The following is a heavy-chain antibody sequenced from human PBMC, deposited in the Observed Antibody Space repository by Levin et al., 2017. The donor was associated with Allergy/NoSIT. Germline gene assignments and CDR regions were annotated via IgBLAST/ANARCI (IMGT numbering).Heavy chain of an antibody. Sequence: GESLKISCAASGFTFSNAWMSWVRQAPGKGLEWVGRIKSKTDGGTTDYAAPVKGRFTISRDDSKNTLYLQMNSLKTEDTAVYYCTTDPNPGDWYFDRWGRGTLVTVSS. CDR3: TTDPNPGDWYFDR. CDR1: GFTFSNAW. D-gene: IGHD1-14*01. V-gene: IGHV3-15*01. J-gene: IGHJ2*01. CDR2: IKSKTDGGTT.